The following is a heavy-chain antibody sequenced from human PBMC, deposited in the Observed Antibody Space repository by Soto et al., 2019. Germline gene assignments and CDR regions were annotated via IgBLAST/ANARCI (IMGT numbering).Heavy chain of an antibody. D-gene: IGHD3-10*01. CDR1: GGSISSGGYY. CDR2: IYYSGST. CDR3: ARGQITMVRGVIMPWGFDY. V-gene: IGHV4-31*03. J-gene: IGHJ4*02. Sequence: SETLSLTCTVSGGSISSGGYYWSWIRQHPGKGLEWIGYIYYSGSTYYNPSLKSRVTISVDTSKNQFSLKLSSVTAADTAVYYCARGQITMVRGVIMPWGFDYWGQGTLVTVSS.